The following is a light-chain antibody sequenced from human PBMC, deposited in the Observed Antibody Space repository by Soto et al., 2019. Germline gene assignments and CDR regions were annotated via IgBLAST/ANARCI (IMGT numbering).Light chain of an antibody. V-gene: IGKV1-39*01. Sequence: IQMTQFPSSLSASVGDRVTITCRAGQTVIRYLNWYQQKPGRAPNLLIHAVSNLQSGVPSRFSGSGSGTEFTLTISDLQPEDFATYDCQQRYGTLFSFGPGTKVQIK. J-gene: IGKJ3*01. CDR1: QTVIRY. CDR2: AVS. CDR3: QQRYGTLFS.